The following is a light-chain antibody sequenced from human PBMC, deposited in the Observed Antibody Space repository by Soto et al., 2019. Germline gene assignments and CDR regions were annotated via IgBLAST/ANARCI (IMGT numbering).Light chain of an antibody. CDR1: QSISSW. Sequence: DIQMTQSPSTLSASVGDRVTITCRASQSISSWLAWYQQKPGKAPKLLIYKASSLESGVPSRFSGSGSGTXFXXXXSSLQPDDFATYYCQQYNSYSTFGQGTKVEIK. CDR2: KAS. J-gene: IGKJ1*01. CDR3: QQYNSYST. V-gene: IGKV1-5*03.